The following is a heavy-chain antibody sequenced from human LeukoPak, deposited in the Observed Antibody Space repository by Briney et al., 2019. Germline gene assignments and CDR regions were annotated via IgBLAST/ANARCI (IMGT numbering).Heavy chain of an antibody. CDR1: GGSISSSIYY. D-gene: IGHD5-24*01. CDR2: IYYNVAT. V-gene: IGHV4-39*02. CDR3: ARVRDGYNRNWAY. Sequence: SETLSLTCTVSGGSISSSIYYWSWFRQPPGKGLEWIGSIYYNVATYYNSSLKSRVTISVDTSKNHLSLKLSSVTAADTAVYYCARVRDGYNRNWAYWGQGTLVTVSS. J-gene: IGHJ4*02.